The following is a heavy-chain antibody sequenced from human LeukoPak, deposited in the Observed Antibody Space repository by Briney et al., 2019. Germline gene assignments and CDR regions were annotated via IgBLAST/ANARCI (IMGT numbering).Heavy chain of an antibody. Sequence: GGSLRLSXAASGFTFSGSAMHWVRQASGKGLEWVGRIRSKANSYATAYAASVKGRFTISRDDSKNTAYLQMNSLKTEDTAVYYCTRGYSWSGYLYDYWGQGTLVTVSS. CDR1: GFTFSGSA. CDR2: IRSKANSYAT. D-gene: IGHD3-3*01. J-gene: IGHJ4*02. V-gene: IGHV3-73*01. CDR3: TRGYSWSGYLYDY.